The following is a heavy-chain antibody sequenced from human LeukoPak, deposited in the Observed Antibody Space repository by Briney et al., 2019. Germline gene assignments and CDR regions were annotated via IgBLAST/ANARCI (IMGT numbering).Heavy chain of an antibody. CDR1: GFTFSLYW. V-gene: IGHV3-74*01. Sequence: QTGGSLRLSCAASGFTFSLYWMHWVRQGPGKGLMWVSRLNEDGSTADYADSVKGRFTMSRDNAKGKVFLEMRGLTVEDTAIYFCVRERIYYSDLAYKERENFDPWGRRTLVTVSS. J-gene: IGHJ5*02. D-gene: IGHD1-26*01. CDR2: LNEDGSTA. CDR3: VRERIYYSDLAYKERENFDP.